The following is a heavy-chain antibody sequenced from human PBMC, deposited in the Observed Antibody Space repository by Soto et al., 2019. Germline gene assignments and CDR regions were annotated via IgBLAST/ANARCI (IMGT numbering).Heavy chain of an antibody. CDR3: ANVRG. D-gene: IGHD2-8*01. V-gene: IGHV3-23*01. Sequence: HPGGSLRLSCAGSGFTFSSFAMNWVRQAPGKGLEWVSASSGTGVNTYYADSVRGRFTVSRDNSKNTMFLQMNSLRAEDTAVYYCANVRGWGQGTLVTVSS. CDR1: GFTFSSFA. J-gene: IGHJ4*02. CDR2: SSGTGVNT.